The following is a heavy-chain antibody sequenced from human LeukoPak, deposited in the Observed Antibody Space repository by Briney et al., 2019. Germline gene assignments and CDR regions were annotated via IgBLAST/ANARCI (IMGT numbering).Heavy chain of an antibody. V-gene: IGHV3-30-3*01. CDR2: ISYGGSNK. J-gene: IGHJ4*02. CDR3: ANMDFGGDFDY. Sequence: PGGSLRLSCAASGFTFSSYAMHWVRQAPGKGLEWVAVISYGGSNKYYADSVKGRFTISRDNSKNTLYLQMNSLRAEDTAVYYCANMDFGGDFDYWGQGTLVTVSS. CDR1: GFTFSSYA. D-gene: IGHD3-3*01.